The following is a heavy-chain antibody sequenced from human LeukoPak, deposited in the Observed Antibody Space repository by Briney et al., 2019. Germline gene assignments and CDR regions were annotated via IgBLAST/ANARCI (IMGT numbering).Heavy chain of an antibody. J-gene: IGHJ3*02. CDR3: ARYIAAAGIPHDAFDI. D-gene: IGHD6-13*01. CDR1: GFTFDDYA. CDR2: ISWNSGSI. V-gene: IGHV3-9*01. Sequence: GGSLRLSCAASGFTFDDYAMHWVRQAPGKGLEWVSGISWNSGSIGYADSVKGRFTISRDNAKNSLYLQMNSLRAEDTAVYYCARYIAAAGIPHDAFDIWGQGTMVTVSS.